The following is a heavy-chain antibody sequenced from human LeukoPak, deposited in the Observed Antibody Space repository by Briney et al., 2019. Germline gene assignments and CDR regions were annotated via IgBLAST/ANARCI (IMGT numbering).Heavy chain of an antibody. CDR3: AKDLSGSYFFDY. Sequence: GGSLRLSCAASGFTFSSYAMSWVRQAPGKGLEWVSAISGSGGSTYCADSVKGRSTISRDNSKNTLYLQMNSLRAEDTAVYYCAKDLSGSYFFDYWGQGTLVTVSS. V-gene: IGHV3-23*01. CDR2: ISGSGGST. J-gene: IGHJ4*02. CDR1: GFTFSSYA. D-gene: IGHD1-26*01.